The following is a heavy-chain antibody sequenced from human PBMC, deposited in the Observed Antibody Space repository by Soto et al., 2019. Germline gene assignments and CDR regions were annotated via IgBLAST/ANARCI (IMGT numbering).Heavy chain of an antibody. Sequence: SETLSLTCAVYGGSFSAYYWSWIRQPPGKGLEWIGEINHSGGTSYNPSLKSRVTISVDTSKSQFSLKLTSVTAADRAVYYCARLPSSWYFSYYYGMDVWGQGTTVTVSS. CDR2: INHSGGT. CDR3: ARLPSSWYFSYYYGMDV. V-gene: IGHV4-34*01. D-gene: IGHD6-13*01. CDR1: GGSFSAYY. J-gene: IGHJ6*02.